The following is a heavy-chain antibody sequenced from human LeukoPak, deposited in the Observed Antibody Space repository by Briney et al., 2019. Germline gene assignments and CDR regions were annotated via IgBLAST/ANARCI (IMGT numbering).Heavy chain of an antibody. V-gene: IGHV1-8*01. J-gene: IGHJ3*02. CDR2: MNPNSGNT. CDR1: GYTFTSYD. Sequence: ASVKVSCKASGYTFTSYDINWVRQATGQGLEWMGWMNPNSGNTGYAQKFQGRVTITRNTSISTVYMELSSLRSEDTAVYYCATSTAMIQLWSPGAFDIWGQGTMVTVSS. D-gene: IGHD5-18*01. CDR3: ATSTAMIQLWSPGAFDI.